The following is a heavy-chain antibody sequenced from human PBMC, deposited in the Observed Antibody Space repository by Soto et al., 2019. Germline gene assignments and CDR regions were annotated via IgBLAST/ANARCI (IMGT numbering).Heavy chain of an antibody. CDR3: ARLPNKSPQN. Sequence: GGSLRLSCVASGFTFSSYWMHWVRQAPGKGLVWVSSISNDGSSIYADPVKGRFTISRDNAKNTLYLQMNSLRAEDTAVYYCARLPNKSPQNWGQGTLVTVSS. CDR2: ISNDGSS. V-gene: IGHV3-74*01. J-gene: IGHJ1*01. CDR1: GFTFSSYW.